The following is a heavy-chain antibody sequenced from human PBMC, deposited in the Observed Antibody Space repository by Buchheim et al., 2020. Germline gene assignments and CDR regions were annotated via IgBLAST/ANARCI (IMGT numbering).Heavy chain of an antibody. J-gene: IGHJ6*02. CDR1: GFTFSSYG. V-gene: IGHV3-33*01. D-gene: IGHD6-6*01. Sequence: QVQLVESGGGVVQPGRSLRLSCVASGFTFSSYGMHWVRQAPGKGLEWVAVIWYDGNNKYYADSVKGRFTLSRDNYKNTLSLQMNSLRAEDTAVYYCARDRDSSSKRKYYGMDVWGQGTT. CDR2: IWYDGNNK. CDR3: ARDRDSSSKRKYYGMDV.